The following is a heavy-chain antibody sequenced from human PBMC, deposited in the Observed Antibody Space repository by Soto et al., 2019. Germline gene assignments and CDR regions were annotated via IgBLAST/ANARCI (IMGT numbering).Heavy chain of an antibody. CDR2: ISSGGST. CDR3: AKEDSSGYPDY. J-gene: IGHJ4*02. D-gene: IGHD3-22*01. CDR1: GFTFSGYS. V-gene: IGHV3-23*01. Sequence: GGSLRLSCAASGFTFSGYSVNWVRQAPGKGLEWVSYISSGGSTYYADSVKGRFTISRDNPKNTLYLQMNSLRAEDTAVYYCAKEDSSGYPDYWGQGTLVTVSS.